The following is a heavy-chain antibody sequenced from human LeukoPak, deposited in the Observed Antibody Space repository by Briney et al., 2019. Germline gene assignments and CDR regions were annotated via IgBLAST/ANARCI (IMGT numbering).Heavy chain of an antibody. V-gene: IGHV3-7*01. Sequence: GGSLRLSCAASGFTLSTSWMIWVRQAPGKGLEWVANIKEDGSEKHYVDSVKGRFTISRDNAKNSLYLQMNSLRAEDTAVYYCASGYYSGWYIPYYWGQGTLVTVSS. D-gene: IGHD6-19*01. J-gene: IGHJ4*02. CDR1: GFTLSTSW. CDR3: ASGYYSGWYIPYY. CDR2: IKEDGSEK.